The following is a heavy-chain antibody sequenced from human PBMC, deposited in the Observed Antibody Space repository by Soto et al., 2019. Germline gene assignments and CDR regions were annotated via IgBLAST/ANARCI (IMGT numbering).Heavy chain of an antibody. J-gene: IGHJ4*02. V-gene: IGHV3-66*01. CDR2: IYSDGST. CDR1: GFTVNSNY. D-gene: IGHD3-9*01. CDR3: ATSTKYDILTGFYPC. Sequence: GGSLRLACAASGFTVNSNYMSWVRQAPGKGLEWVSVIYSDGSTYYADSVKGRFIISRDNSNNTLYFQMNILRAEDTAVYYCATSTKYDILTGFYPCWGQGT.